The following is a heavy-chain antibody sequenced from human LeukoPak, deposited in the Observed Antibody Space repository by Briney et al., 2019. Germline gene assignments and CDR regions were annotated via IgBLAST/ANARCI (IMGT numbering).Heavy chain of an antibody. Sequence: PGRSLRLSCAASGFTFDDYAMHWVRQAPGKGLEWVSGISWNSGSIGYADSVKGRFTISRDNAKNSLYLQMNSLRAEDTALYYCAKFEGIAAAGSTDVWGQGTTVTVSS. CDR1: GFTFDDYA. CDR3: AKFEGIAAAGSTDV. D-gene: IGHD6-13*01. V-gene: IGHV3-9*01. CDR2: ISWNSGSI. J-gene: IGHJ6*02.